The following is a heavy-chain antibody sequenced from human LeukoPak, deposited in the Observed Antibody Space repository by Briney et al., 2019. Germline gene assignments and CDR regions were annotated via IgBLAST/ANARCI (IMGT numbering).Heavy chain of an antibody. J-gene: IGHJ4*02. CDR1: GFAFSRPA. Sequence: GGSLRLSCAASGFAFSRPAMHWLRQAPGKGLEWVGRIRSKPNNYATTYSASVEGRFTISRDNSKNTLYLQMNSLRTEDTAVYYCARSAAAGRIVATFGYWGQGTLVTVSS. D-gene: IGHD5-12*01. CDR3: ARSAAAGRIVATFGY. CDR2: IRSKPNNYAT. V-gene: IGHV3-73*01.